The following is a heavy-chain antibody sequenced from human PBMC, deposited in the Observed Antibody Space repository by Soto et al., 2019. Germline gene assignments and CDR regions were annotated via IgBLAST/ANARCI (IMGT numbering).Heavy chain of an antibody. CDR1: GGSISRYY. CDR2: LYNTGST. J-gene: IGHJ6*02. V-gene: IGHV4-59*01. CDR3: ARDLWGYCGTDCYPLHV. D-gene: IGHD2-21*02. Sequence: QVRLQESGPGLVKPSETLSLTCTVSGGSISRYYWSWIRQTPGKGLEWIGYLYNTGSTIYNPSLESRVTISVDTSKNQFSLKLNSVTAADTAVYYCARDLWGYCGTDCYPLHVWGPGTTVTVSS.